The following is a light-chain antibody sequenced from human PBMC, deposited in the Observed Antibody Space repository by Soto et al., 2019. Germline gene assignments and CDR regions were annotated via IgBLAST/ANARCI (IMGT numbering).Light chain of an antibody. CDR1: SSNIGSNT. CDR3: AAWDDSLSYV. J-gene: IGLJ1*01. CDR2: SNN. V-gene: IGLV1-44*01. Sequence: QSVLTQQPSASGTPGQRVTISCSGSSSNIGSNTVNWYQQLPGTAPKLLIYSNNQRPSGVPDRFSGSKSGTSASLAISGLQSEDEADYYCAAWDDSLSYVFGTGTKVTVL.